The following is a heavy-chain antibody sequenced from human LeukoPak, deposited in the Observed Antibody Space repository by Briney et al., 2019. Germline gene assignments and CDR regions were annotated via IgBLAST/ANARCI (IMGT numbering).Heavy chain of an antibody. Sequence: GSLRLSCAASGFTFSSYAMHWVRQAPGKGLEWVSAISGSGGSTYYADSVKGRFTISRDNSKNTLYLQMNSLRAEDTAVYHCAKDKRNTIFGVVFFDYWGQGTLVTVSS. CDR1: GFTFSSYA. CDR3: AKDKRNTIFGVVFFDY. V-gene: IGHV3-23*01. J-gene: IGHJ4*02. CDR2: ISGSGGST. D-gene: IGHD3-3*01.